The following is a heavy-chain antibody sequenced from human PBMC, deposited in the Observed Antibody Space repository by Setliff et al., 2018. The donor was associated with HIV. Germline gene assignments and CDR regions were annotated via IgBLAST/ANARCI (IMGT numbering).Heavy chain of an antibody. J-gene: IGHJ4*02. Sequence: LRLSCAASGFPFNNAWMSWVRQAPGKGPEWVGRITDGGTTEYAAPVRGRFSISRDDSKSTVYLQMNSLKTEDTAVYYCTSQGGYTSGWYAVDYWGQGTLVTVSS. D-gene: IGHD6-19*01. CDR1: GFPFNNAW. CDR3: TSQGGYTSGWYAVDY. CDR2: ITDGGTT. V-gene: IGHV3-15*01.